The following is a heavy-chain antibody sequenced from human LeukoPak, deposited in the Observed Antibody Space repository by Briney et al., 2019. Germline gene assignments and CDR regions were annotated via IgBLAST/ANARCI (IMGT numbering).Heavy chain of an antibody. CDR1: GFTFSSYG. D-gene: IGHD3-22*01. V-gene: IGHV3-33*01. CDR3: ARDRIIVVLDYYFDY. Sequence: GGSLRLSCAASGFTFSSYGMHWVRKAPGKGLEWVAVIWYDESNKSYADSVKGRFTNSRDNSKNTLYLQMNSLRAEDTAVYYCARDRIIVVLDYYFDYWGQGTLVTVSS. CDR2: IWYDESNK. J-gene: IGHJ4*02.